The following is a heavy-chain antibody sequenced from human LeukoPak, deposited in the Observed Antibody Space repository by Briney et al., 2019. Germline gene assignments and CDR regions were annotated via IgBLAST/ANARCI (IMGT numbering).Heavy chain of an antibody. V-gene: IGHV6-1*01. J-gene: IGHJ5*02. Sequence: SQTLSLTCALSGDSVSSNSVTWNWIRQSPSRGLEWLGRTYYRSTWYNDYAVSVRGRIAVNPDTSKNQFSLHLNSVTPEDTAVYYCARRLTQYDCFDPWGQGILVTVSS. CDR2: TYYRSTWYN. CDR1: GDSVSSNSVT. CDR3: ARRLTQYDCFDP. D-gene: IGHD2-2*01.